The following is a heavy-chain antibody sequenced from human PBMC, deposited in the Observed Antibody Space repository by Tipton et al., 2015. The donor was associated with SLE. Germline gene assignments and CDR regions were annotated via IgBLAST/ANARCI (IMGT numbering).Heavy chain of an antibody. CDR2: IYYSGTT. CDR1: GGSISISSYY. J-gene: IGHJ6*02. D-gene: IGHD4-11*01. CDR3: ARQANPTSYYYFGLDV. Sequence: TLSLTCTVSGGSISISSYYWGWIRQPPGKGLEWIGSIYYSGTTHYNPSLKSRVTISGDTSKDQFSLKLHSVTAADTALYYCARQANPTSYYYFGLDVWGQGTTVTVSS. V-gene: IGHV4-39*01.